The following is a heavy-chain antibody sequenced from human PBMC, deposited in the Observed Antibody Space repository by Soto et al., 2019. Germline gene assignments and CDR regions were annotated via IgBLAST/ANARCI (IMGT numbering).Heavy chain of an antibody. V-gene: IGHV4-39*01. J-gene: IGHJ5*02. Sequence: TLSLTCTVSGGSISSSSYYWGWIRQPPGKGLEWIGSIYYSGSTYYNPSLKSRVTISVDTSKNQFSLKLSSVTAADTAVYYCARGRNWFDPWGQGTLVTVSS. CDR3: ARGRNWFDP. CDR1: GGSISSSSYY. CDR2: IYYSGST.